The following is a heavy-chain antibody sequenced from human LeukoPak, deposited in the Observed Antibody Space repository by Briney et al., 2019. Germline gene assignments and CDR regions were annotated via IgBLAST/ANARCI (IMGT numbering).Heavy chain of an antibody. CDR3: ARHSYDGTTYYHPFDY. Sequence: PGGSLSLSCAASGFPFISNYMSGVRPAPGKGLEWVSVVYSGGSTSYADSVKGRFTISRDNSKNTLFLQMNSLRAEDTAVYYCARHSYDGTTYYHPFDYWGQGTLVTVSS. D-gene: IGHD3-22*01. V-gene: IGHV3-53*01. J-gene: IGHJ4*02. CDR1: GFPFISNY. CDR2: VYSGGST.